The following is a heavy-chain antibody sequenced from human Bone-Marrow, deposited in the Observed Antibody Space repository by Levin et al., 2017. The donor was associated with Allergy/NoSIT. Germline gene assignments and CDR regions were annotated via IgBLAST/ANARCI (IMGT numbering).Heavy chain of an antibody. J-gene: IGHJ5*02. D-gene: IGHD2-2*01. CDR1: GGTFSSYA. V-gene: IGHV1-69*06. Sequence: KISCKASGGTFSSYAISWVRQAPGQGLEWMGGIIPIFGTANYAQKFQGRVTITADKSTSTAYMELSSLRSEDTAVYYCARGVVVVPAAIPPVHWFDPWGQGTLVTVSS. CDR3: ARGVVVVPAAIPPVHWFDP. CDR2: IIPIFGTA.